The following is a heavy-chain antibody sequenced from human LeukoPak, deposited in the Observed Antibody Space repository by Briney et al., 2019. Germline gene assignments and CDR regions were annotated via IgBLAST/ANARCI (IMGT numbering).Heavy chain of an antibody. CDR2: IIPIFGTA. CDR1: GYTFTSYG. CDR3: ARGLRPVRGASYYYYMDV. Sequence: SMKVSCKASGYTFTSYGISWVRQAPGQGLEWMGGIIPIFGTANYAQKFQGRVTITADESTSTAYMELSSLRSEDTAVYYCARGLRPVRGASYYYYMDVWGKGTTVTISS. J-gene: IGHJ6*03. D-gene: IGHD3-10*01. V-gene: IGHV1-69*13.